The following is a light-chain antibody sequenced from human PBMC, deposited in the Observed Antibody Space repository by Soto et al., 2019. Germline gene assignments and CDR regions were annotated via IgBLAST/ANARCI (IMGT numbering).Light chain of an antibody. Sequence: DIQMTQSPSALSASLGDRVTITCRAIHSIDTWLAWYQQRPGKAPNLLIHYASSLASGVPSRFSGGGSGTEFTLNISNLQHDDFGTYYCHQYKSYPPYTIGQGTKVEIK. J-gene: IGKJ2*01. CDR1: HSIDTW. CDR3: HQYKSYPPYT. V-gene: IGKV1-5*01. CDR2: YAS.